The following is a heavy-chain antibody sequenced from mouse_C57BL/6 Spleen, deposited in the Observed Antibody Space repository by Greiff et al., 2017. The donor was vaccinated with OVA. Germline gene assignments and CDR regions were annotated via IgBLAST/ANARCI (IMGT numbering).Heavy chain of an antibody. CDR1: GFSLTSYG. CDR3: ARSYYYGSSYAWYFDV. J-gene: IGHJ1*03. D-gene: IGHD1-1*01. CDR2: IWSGGST. V-gene: IGHV2-2*01. Sequence: VKLMESGPGLVQPSQSLSITCTVSGFSLTSYGVHWVRQSPGKGLEWLGVIWSGGSTDYNAAFISRLSISKDNSKSQVFFKMNSLQADDTAIYYCARSYYYGSSYAWYFDVWGTGTTVTVSS.